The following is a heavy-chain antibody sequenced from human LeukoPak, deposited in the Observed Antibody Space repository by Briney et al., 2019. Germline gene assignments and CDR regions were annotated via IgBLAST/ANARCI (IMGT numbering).Heavy chain of an antibody. J-gene: IGHJ5*02. CDR1: GFTFRGST. CDR3: ARASTEYAVTDGFDT. V-gene: IGHV3-21*01. D-gene: IGHD4-17*01. Sequence: GGSLRLSCAASGFTFRGSTMNWVRQSPGKGLQWVSYVSFGSSYISYADSLKGRFTISRDDAKSSVYLEMTSLRAEDTAVYYCARASTEYAVTDGFDTWGPGTLVTVSS. CDR2: VSFGSSYI.